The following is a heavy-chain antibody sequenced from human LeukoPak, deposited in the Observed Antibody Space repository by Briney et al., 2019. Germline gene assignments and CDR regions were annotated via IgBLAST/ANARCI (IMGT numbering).Heavy chain of an antibody. D-gene: IGHD3-16*02. Sequence: GASVKVSCTASGYTLTSYGISWVRQAPGQGLEWMGWISAYNGNTNYAQKLQGRVTMTTDTSTSTAYMELRSLRSDDTAVYYCARRVYDYVWGSYRPDYFDYWGQGTLVTVSS. CDR2: ISAYNGNT. CDR3: ARRVYDYVWGSYRPDYFDY. V-gene: IGHV1-18*01. J-gene: IGHJ4*02. CDR1: GYTLTSYG.